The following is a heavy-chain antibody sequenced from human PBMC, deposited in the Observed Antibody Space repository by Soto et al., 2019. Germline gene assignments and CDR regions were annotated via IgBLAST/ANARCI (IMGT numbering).Heavy chain of an antibody. Sequence: EVQLVESGGGLVQPGGSLRLSCAASGFTFSSYSMNWVRQAPGKGLEWVSYISSSSSTIYYADSVKGRFTISRDNAKNSLYLQMNSLRDEDTAVYYCAREGFDLDYYDSSGYRYWGQGTLVTVSS. J-gene: IGHJ4*02. CDR1: GFTFSSYS. V-gene: IGHV3-48*02. CDR3: AREGFDLDYYDSSGYRY. CDR2: ISSSSSTI. D-gene: IGHD3-22*01.